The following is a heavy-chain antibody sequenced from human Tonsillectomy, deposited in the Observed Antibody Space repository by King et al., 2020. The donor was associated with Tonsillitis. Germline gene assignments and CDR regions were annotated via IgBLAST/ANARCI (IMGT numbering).Heavy chain of an antibody. V-gene: IGHV3-30*04. J-gene: IGHJ6*02. D-gene: IGHD3-9*01. Sequence: VQLVESGGGVVQPGRSLRLSCAASGFTFSNYAMHWVRQAPGKGLEWVAVISYDGRNKYYADSVKGRFTISRDNSKNTLYLQMNSLRAEDTAVYYCARDEGGRYYDILTAYSPRFYYGMDVWGQRTTVTVSS. CDR1: GFTFSNYA. CDR3: ARDEGGRYYDILTAYSPRFYYGMDV. CDR2: ISYDGRNK.